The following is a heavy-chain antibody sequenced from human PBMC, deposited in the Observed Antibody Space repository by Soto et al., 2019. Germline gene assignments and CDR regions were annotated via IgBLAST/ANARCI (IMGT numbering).Heavy chain of an antibody. V-gene: IGHV1-3*01. CDR1: GYTFTTHA. CDR3: ARGKGMEENYYYYGLDV. J-gene: IGHJ6*02. CDR2: INGGTGQT. Sequence: ASVKVSCKASGYTFTTHAMHWVRQAPGQSLEWMGWINGGTGQTKHSQRFQGRVNITRDTSASTAYMELSSLRSEDTAVYYCARGKGMEENYYYYGLDVWGQGTTVTVSS. D-gene: IGHD1-1*01.